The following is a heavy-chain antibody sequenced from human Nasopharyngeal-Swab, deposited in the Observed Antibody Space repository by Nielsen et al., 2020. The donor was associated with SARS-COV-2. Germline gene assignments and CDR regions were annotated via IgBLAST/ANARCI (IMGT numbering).Heavy chain of an antibody. D-gene: IGHD2-15*01. CDR2: ISARVIDT. CDR1: GFTFSSYA. V-gene: IGHV3-23*01. Sequence: GGSLRLSCAASGFTFSSYAMTWFRQAPGKGPGWVSTISARVIDTNYADSVKGRFTISRDKSRRTLFLQMRSLRAEDTAVYYCAKDSGLAVVAAATPAYYWGQGTLVIVSS. CDR3: AKDSGLAVVAAATPAYY. J-gene: IGHJ4*02.